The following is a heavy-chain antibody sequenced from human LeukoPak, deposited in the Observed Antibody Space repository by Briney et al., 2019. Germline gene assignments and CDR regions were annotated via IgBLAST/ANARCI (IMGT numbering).Heavy chain of an antibody. CDR3: ARVLGFSSSSPGVADS. Sequence: SQTLSLTCAISGDSVSTNSAAWNWIRQSPSRGLEWLGRTYYRSKWYNDYAASVKSRITITPDTPKNQFSLQLNSVTPEDTAVYYCARVLGFSSSSPGVADSWGQGTLVTVSS. D-gene: IGHD6-6*01. CDR1: GDSVSTNSAA. J-gene: IGHJ4*02. CDR2: TYYRSKWYN. V-gene: IGHV6-1*01.